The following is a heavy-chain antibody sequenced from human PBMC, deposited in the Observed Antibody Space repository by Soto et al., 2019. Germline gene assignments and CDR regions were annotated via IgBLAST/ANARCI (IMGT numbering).Heavy chain of an antibody. CDR2: IWYDGSNK. CDR3: AREENRYYDSSGYSAY. V-gene: IGHV3-33*01. Sequence: QVQLVESGGGVVQPGRSLRLSCAASGFTFSSYGMHWVRQAPGKGLEWVAVIWYDGSNKYYADSVKGRFTISRDNSKNTLYLQMNSVRAEDTAVYYCAREENRYYDSSGYSAYWGQGTLVTVSS. CDR1: GFTFSSYG. J-gene: IGHJ4*02. D-gene: IGHD3-22*01.